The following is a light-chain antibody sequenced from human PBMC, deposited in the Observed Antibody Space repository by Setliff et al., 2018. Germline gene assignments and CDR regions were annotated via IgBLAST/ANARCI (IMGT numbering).Light chain of an antibody. CDR2: DVT. Sequence: QSVLTQPASVSGSPGQSITISCTGTGTYNYVSWYQQHPGKAPQLIIYDVTNRPSGVSNRFSASKSGNTASLTISGLQPEDGADYYCSSYTSNSTYVFGTGTKV. J-gene: IGLJ1*01. V-gene: IGLV2-14*03. CDR1: GTYNY. CDR3: SSYTSNSTYV.